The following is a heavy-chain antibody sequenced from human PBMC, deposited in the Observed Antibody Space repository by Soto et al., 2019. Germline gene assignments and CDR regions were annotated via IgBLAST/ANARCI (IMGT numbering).Heavy chain of an antibody. CDR2: LGGNGFTT. J-gene: IGHJ6*03. D-gene: IGHD2-2*01. Sequence: ESGGGLVQPGGSLRLSCVVSGFTFGSYAMSWVRQAPEKGPEWVAILGGNGFTTYYADSVKGRFTIYGDKSKRTLFLQMNSLRADDTGVYYCAKALRPSLNFFYYMDVWGRGNSVTVSS. V-gene: IGHV3-23*01. CDR3: AKALRPSLNFFYYMDV. CDR1: GFTFGSYA.